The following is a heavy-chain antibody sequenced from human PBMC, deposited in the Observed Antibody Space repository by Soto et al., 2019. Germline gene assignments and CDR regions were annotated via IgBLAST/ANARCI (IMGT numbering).Heavy chain of an antibody. CDR3: ARDQRGGSYGMDV. Sequence: EEQLVESGGALVLPGESLRLSCAASGFTFTSYWMSWVRQAPGKGLEWVAIMNQDGSEKNSVASVKGRFTISRDNAKTSVYLEMTSLRVEDTAVYYCARDQRGGSYGMDVWGQGTTVTVS. J-gene: IGHJ6*02. CDR2: MNQDGSEK. V-gene: IGHV3-7*01. CDR1: GFTFTSYW. D-gene: IGHD3-10*01.